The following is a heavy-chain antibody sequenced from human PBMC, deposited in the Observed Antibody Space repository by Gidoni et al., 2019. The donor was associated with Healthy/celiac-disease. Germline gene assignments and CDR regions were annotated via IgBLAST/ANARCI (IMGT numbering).Heavy chain of an antibody. CDR3: ARRYCSGGSCYGRYYYYGMDV. Sequence: QITLKESGPTLVKPTQTLTLTCTFSGFSLSTSGVGVGWIRQPPGKALEWLALIYWNDDNCYSPSLKSRLTITKDTSKNQVVLTMTNMDPVDTATYYCARRYCSGGSCYGRYYYYGMDVWGQGTTVTVSS. CDR2: IYWNDDN. J-gene: IGHJ6*02. V-gene: IGHV2-5*01. CDR1: GFSLSTSGVG. D-gene: IGHD2-15*01.